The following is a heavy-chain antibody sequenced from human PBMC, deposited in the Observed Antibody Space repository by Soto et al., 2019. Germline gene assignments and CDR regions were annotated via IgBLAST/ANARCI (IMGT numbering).Heavy chain of an antibody. J-gene: IGHJ6*02. CDR3: AKSPCSGGSCYSRDYYYYGMDV. D-gene: IGHD2-15*01. Sequence: GGSLRLSCAASGFTFSSYAMSWVRQAPGKGLEWVSAISGSGGSTYYADSVKGRFTISRDNSKNTLYLQMNSLRAEDTAVYYCAKSPCSGGSCYSRDYYYYGMDVWGQGTTVTVSS. CDR1: GFTFSSYA. CDR2: ISGSGGST. V-gene: IGHV3-23*01.